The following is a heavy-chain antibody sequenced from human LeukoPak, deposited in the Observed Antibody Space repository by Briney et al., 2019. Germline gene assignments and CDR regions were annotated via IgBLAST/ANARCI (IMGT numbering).Heavy chain of an antibody. Sequence: SETLSLTCAVYGGSFSGYYWSWIRQPPGKGLEWMGEINHSGSTNYNPSLKSRVTISVDTSKNQFSLKLSSVTAADTAVYYCARTRYGSGSYYNLDYWGQGTLVTVSS. CDR1: GGSFSGYY. CDR3: ARTRYGSGSYYNLDY. V-gene: IGHV4-34*01. CDR2: INHSGST. J-gene: IGHJ4*02. D-gene: IGHD3-10*01.